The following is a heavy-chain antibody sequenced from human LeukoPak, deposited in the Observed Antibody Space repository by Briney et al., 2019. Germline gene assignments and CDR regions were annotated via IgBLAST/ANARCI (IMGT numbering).Heavy chain of an antibody. V-gene: IGHV3-33*01. Sequence: GRSLRLSRAASGFTFSGYGMHWVRQAPGKGLEWVAVIWYDGSNKYYADSVKGRFTISRDNSKNTLYLQMNSLRAEDTAVYYCARDPTGRYCSSTSCYGLMDVWGKGTTVTVSS. J-gene: IGHJ6*03. CDR1: GFTFSGYG. D-gene: IGHD2-2*01. CDR3: ARDPTGRYCSSTSCYGLMDV. CDR2: IWYDGSNK.